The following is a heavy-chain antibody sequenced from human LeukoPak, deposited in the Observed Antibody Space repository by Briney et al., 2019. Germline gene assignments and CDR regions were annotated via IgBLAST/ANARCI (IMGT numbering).Heavy chain of an antibody. J-gene: IGHJ4*02. V-gene: IGHV3-9*01. CDR3: TKVTDWRTGFDY. CDR1: GFTFDGYG. Sequence: GGSLRLSCAASGFTFDGYGMYWVRQAPGKGLEWVSGITWNSDDMDYADSVKGRFTISRDNANNCLYLQMNSLRVENTALYYCTKVTDWRTGFDYWGQGTLVTVSS. D-gene: IGHD3-9*01. CDR2: ITWNSDDM.